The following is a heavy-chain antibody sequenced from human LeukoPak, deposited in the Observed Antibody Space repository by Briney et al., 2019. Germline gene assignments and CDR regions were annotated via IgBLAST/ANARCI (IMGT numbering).Heavy chain of an antibody. V-gene: IGHV4-59*12. CDR3: ARDRIVGATSWFDP. CDR2: IYYSGST. J-gene: IGHJ5*02. Sequence: SETLSLTCTVSGGSISSYYWSWIRQPPGKGLEWIGYIYYSGSTNYNPSLKSRVTISVDTSKNQFSLKLNSVTAADTAVYYCARDRIVGATSWFDPWGQGTLVTVSS. CDR1: GGSISSYY. D-gene: IGHD1-26*01.